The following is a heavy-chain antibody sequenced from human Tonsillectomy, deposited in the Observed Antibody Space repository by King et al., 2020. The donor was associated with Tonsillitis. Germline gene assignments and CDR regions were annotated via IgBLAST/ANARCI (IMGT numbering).Heavy chain of an antibody. J-gene: IGHJ4*02. Sequence: QLQESGPGLVKPSQTLSLTCAVSGGSISSGGYSWSWIRQPPGKGLEWIGYIYYSGSTYYNPSLKSRVTISVDTSKNQFSLKLSSVTAADTAVYYCARGRGGATTGRLDYWGQGTLVTVSS. CDR3: ARGRGGATTGRLDY. V-gene: IGHV4-30-4*07. CDR1: GGSISSGGYS. CDR2: IYYSGST. D-gene: IGHD1-26*01.